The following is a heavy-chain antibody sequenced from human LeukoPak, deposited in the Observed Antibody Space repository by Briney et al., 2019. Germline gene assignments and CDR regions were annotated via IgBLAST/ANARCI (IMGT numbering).Heavy chain of an antibody. CDR3: ARGVGATISYYHYYIDV. D-gene: IGHD1-26*01. V-gene: IGHV1-8*03. J-gene: IGHJ6*03. CDR2: MNPNTGNT. Sequence: GASVRVSCKASGYTFTDYYIHWVRQAPGQGLEWMGWMNPNTGNTGYAQKFQGRVTITRNTSISTVYMELSSLRSEDTAVYYCARGVGATISYYHYYIDVWGKGTTVTASS. CDR1: GYTFTDYY.